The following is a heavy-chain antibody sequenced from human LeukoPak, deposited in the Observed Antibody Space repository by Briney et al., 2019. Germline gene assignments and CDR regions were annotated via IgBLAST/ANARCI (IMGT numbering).Heavy chain of an antibody. CDR2: IYYSGST. V-gene: IGHV4-61*01. CDR1: GYSISSGYY. CDR3: ARERGFDSSGYYLDY. Sequence: SETLSLTCTVSGYSISSGYYWSWIRQPPGKGLEWIGYIYYSGSTNYNPSLKSRVTISVDTSKNQFSLKLGSVTAADTAVYYCARERGFDSSGYYLDYWGQGTLVTVSS. J-gene: IGHJ4*02. D-gene: IGHD3-22*01.